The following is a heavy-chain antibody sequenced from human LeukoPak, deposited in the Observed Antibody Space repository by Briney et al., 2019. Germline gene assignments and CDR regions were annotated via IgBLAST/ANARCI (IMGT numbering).Heavy chain of an antibody. D-gene: IGHD4-11*01. V-gene: IGHV4-34*01. CDR3: ASADSNHDAFDI. Sequence: KASETLSLTCAVYGGSFSGYYWSWIRQPPGKGLEWIGEINHSGNTNYNPSLKSRVTISVDTSKNQFSLKLSSVTAADTAVYYCASADSNHDAFDIWGQGTMVTVSS. J-gene: IGHJ3*02. CDR1: GGSFSGYY. CDR2: INHSGNT.